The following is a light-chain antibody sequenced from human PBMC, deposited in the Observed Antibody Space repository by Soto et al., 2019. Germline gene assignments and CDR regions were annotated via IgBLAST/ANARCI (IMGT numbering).Light chain of an antibody. CDR3: AAWDDSLSGYV. Sequence: QSVLTQPPSASGTPGQRVTIPCSGSSSNIGINYVYWYQQLPGTAPKLLIYSNNQRPSGVPDRFSGSKSGTSASLAISGLRSEDEADYYCAAWDDSLSGYVFGTGTKLTVL. V-gene: IGLV1-47*02. CDR2: SNN. CDR1: SSNIGINY. J-gene: IGLJ1*01.